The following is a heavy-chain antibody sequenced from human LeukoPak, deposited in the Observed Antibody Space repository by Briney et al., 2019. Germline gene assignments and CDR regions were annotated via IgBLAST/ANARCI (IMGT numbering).Heavy chain of an antibody. Sequence: GGSLRLSCAASGFTVSSNYMSWVRQAPGKGLEWVAVISYDGSNKYYADSVKGRFTISRDNSKNTLYLQMNSLRAEDSAVYFCARDLVSYDSSGDGDYWGQGTLVTVSS. D-gene: IGHD3-22*01. J-gene: IGHJ4*02. CDR2: ISYDGSNK. CDR1: GFTVSSNY. CDR3: ARDLVSYDSSGDGDY. V-gene: IGHV3-30-3*01.